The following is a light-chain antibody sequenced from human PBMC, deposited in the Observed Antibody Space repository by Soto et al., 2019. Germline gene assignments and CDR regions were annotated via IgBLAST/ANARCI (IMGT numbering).Light chain of an antibody. Sequence: QSVLTQPASVSGSPGQSITISCTGTSSDVGGYKYVSWYQQHPGKAPKLMIYEVTNRPSGVSNRFSGSKSGNTASLTISGLQAEDEADYYCSSYTTSSTVVFGGGTKLTVL. CDR3: SSYTTSSTVV. J-gene: IGLJ2*01. V-gene: IGLV2-14*01. CDR1: SSDVGGYKY. CDR2: EVT.